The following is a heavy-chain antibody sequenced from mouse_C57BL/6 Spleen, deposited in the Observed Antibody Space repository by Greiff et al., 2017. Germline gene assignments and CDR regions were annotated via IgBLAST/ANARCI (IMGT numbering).Heavy chain of an antibody. J-gene: IGHJ2*01. V-gene: IGHV3-1*01. Sequence: EVQRVESGPGMVKPSQSLSLTCTVTGYSITSGYDWHWIRHFPGNKLEWMGYISYSGSTNYNPSLKSRISITHDTSKNHFFLKLNSVTTEDTATYYCARDRLGYYFDYWGQGTTLTVSS. CDR3: ARDRLGYYFDY. CDR2: ISYSGST. D-gene: IGHD3-1*01. CDR1: GYSITSGYD.